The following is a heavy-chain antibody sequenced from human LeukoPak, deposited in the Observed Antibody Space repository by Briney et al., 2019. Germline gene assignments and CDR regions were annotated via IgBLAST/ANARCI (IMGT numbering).Heavy chain of an antibody. CDR2: IIPIFGTA. D-gene: IGHD3-10*01. CDR1: GGTFSSYA. V-gene: IGHV1-69*13. Sequence: SVKVSCKASGGTFSSYAISWVRQAPGQGLEWMGGIIPIFGTANYAQKFQGRVTITADESTSTAYVELSSLRSEDTVVYYCARGGITMVRGLGYYMDVWGKGTTVTISS. CDR3: ARGGITMVRGLGYYMDV. J-gene: IGHJ6*03.